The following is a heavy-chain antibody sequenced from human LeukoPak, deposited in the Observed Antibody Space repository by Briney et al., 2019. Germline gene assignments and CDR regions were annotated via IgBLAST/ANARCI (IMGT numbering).Heavy chain of an antibody. CDR3: TRMPRGHDY. D-gene: IGHD2-2*01. V-gene: IGHV4-34*01. Sequence: SETLSLTCGVSGVSFDDYYWIWVRQTPGKGLEWIGEINHSGYTNDHPSLKSRVTLSIDTSRKQFSLNLRSVTVAHAGIYFCTRMPRGHDYWGQGTQVTVSS. CDR1: GVSFDDYY. J-gene: IGHJ4*02. CDR2: INHSGYT.